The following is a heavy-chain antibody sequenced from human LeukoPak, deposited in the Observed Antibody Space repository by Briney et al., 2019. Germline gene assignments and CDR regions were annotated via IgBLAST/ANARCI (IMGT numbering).Heavy chain of an antibody. J-gene: IGHJ4*02. CDR1: GGSISGAYYY. V-gene: IGHV4-61*01. Sequence: SSETLSLTCTVSGGSISGAYYYWSWLRQPPGKGLEWIGYVYYSGSTNYTASLKSRVTISVDTSKNQFSLKLSCVTAADTAVYYCARAGSSGWLGYFDYWGQGTLVTVSS. CDR2: VYYSGST. D-gene: IGHD6-19*01. CDR3: ARAGSSGWLGYFDY.